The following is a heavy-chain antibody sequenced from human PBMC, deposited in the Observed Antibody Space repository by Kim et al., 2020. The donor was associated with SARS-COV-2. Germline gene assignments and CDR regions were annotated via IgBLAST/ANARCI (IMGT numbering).Heavy chain of an antibody. J-gene: IGHJ3*02. Sequence: SFQGQVTISADKSISTAYLQWSSLKASDTAMYYCARFSGLRLGEDAFDIWGQGTMVTVSS. D-gene: IGHD3-16*01. CDR3: ARFSGLRLGEDAFDI. V-gene: IGHV5-51*01.